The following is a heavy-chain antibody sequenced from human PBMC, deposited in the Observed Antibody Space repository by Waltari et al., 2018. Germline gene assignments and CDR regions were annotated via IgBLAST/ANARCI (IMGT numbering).Heavy chain of an antibody. CDR2: IYHSGST. CDR1: GYSISSGYY. D-gene: IGHD1-26*01. Sequence: QVQLQESGPGLVKPSETLSLTCAVSGYSISSGYYWGWIRQPPGKGLEWIGSIYHSGSTYYNPSLKSRVTISVDTSKNQFSLKLSSVTAADTAVYYCAHGGSYSRLGYYFDYWGQGTLVTVSS. CDR3: AHGGSYSRLGYYFDY. V-gene: IGHV4-38-2*01. J-gene: IGHJ4*02.